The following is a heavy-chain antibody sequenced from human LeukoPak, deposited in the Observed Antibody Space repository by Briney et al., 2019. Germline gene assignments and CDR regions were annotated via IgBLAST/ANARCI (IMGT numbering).Heavy chain of an antibody. V-gene: IGHV4-59*01. Sequence: SETLSLTCTVSGGSLSSYYWSWIRQPPGKGLEWVGYIYYSGSTNYNPSLKSRVTISVDTSKNQFSLKLSSVTAADTAVYYCARIGSGPGDIWGQGTMVTVSS. CDR1: GGSLSSYY. D-gene: IGHD3-10*01. CDR3: ARIGSGPGDI. CDR2: IYYSGST. J-gene: IGHJ3*02.